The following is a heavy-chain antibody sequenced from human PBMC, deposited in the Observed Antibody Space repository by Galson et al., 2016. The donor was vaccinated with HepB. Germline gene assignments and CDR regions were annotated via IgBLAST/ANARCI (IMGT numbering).Heavy chain of an antibody. CDR2: IYYNGGT. Sequence: TLSLTCTVSGGSIRSDGYYWSWIRQRPGKGPELIGLIYYNGGTYYSSALKSRLTISVDTSKNQFSLKLSSVTAADTAIYFRARVLSPAYGGDFGSIDYWGQGTLVTVSS. CDR3: ARVLSPAYGGDFGSIDY. V-gene: IGHV4-31*03. D-gene: IGHD4-23*01. CDR1: GGSIRSDGYY. J-gene: IGHJ4*02.